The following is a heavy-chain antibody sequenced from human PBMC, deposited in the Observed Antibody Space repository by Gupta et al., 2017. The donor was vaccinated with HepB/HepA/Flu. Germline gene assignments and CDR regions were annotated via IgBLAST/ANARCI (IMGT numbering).Heavy chain of an antibody. Sequence: QVQLVESGGGVVHPGRSLRLSCAASGFTFSSYGMHWVRQAPGKGLEWVAVIWYDGSNKYYADSVKGRFTISRDNSKNTLYLQMNSLRAEVTAVYYCARPLTLDSGSYHDAFDIWGQGTMVTVSS. CDR3: ARPLTLDSGSYHDAFDI. J-gene: IGHJ3*02. D-gene: IGHD1-26*01. CDR2: IWYDGSNK. V-gene: IGHV3-33*01. CDR1: GFTFSSYG.